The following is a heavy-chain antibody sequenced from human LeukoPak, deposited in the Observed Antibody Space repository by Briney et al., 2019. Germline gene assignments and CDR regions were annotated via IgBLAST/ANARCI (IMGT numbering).Heavy chain of an antibody. CDR2: IWYDGSNK. Sequence: GGSLRLSCAASGFTFSSYGMHWVRQAPGKGLEWVAVIWYDGSNKYYADSVKGRFTISRDNARNSLFLQMNSLRAEDTAVYYCARRGSGFDYWGQGTVVTVSS. D-gene: IGHD6-19*01. J-gene: IGHJ4*02. CDR3: ARRGSGFDY. CDR1: GFTFSSYG. V-gene: IGHV3-33*01.